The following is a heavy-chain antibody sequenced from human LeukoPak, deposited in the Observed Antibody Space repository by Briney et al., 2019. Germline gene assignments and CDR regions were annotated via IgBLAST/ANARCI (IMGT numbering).Heavy chain of an antibody. V-gene: IGHV3-21*01. CDR3: ARDPGYCSGGGCHQNYFDY. D-gene: IGHD2-15*01. CDR2: FSRSSSYI. CDR1: GFTFSSYG. J-gene: IGHJ4*02. Sequence: GGSLRLSCAASGFTFSSYGMHWVRQAPGKGLEWVSSFSRSSSYIYYADSVKGRFTISRDNAKNSLYLQMNSLRAEDTAVYYCARDPGYCSGGGCHQNYFDYWGQGTLVTVSS.